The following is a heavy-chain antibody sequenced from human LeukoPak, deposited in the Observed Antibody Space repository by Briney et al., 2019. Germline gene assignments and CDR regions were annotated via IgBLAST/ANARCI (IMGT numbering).Heavy chain of an antibody. Sequence: SETLSLTCTVSGGSISSNYWTWIRQPPGKGLEWIGYIYYSGSTNYNPSLKSRVTISVDTSKNQFSLKLSSVTAADTAVYYCARQEDCSGGSCLFDYWGQGTLVTVSS. CDR2: IYYSGST. J-gene: IGHJ4*02. CDR1: GGSISSNY. D-gene: IGHD2-15*01. CDR3: ARQEDCSGGSCLFDY. V-gene: IGHV4-59*08.